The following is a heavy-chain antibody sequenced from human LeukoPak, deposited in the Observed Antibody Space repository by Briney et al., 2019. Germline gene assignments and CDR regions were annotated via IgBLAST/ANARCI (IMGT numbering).Heavy chain of an antibody. CDR1: GYTFTGYY. CDR2: INPNSGGT. CDR3: ARVLPVAGTCTRDY. Sequence: GASVKVSCKASGYTFTGYYMHWVRQAPGQGLEWMGWINPNSGGTNYAQKFQGRVTMTRDTSISTAYMELSRLRSDDTAVYYCARVLPVAGTCTRDYWGQGGLVTDCS. V-gene: IGHV1-2*02. D-gene: IGHD6-19*01. J-gene: IGHJ4*02.